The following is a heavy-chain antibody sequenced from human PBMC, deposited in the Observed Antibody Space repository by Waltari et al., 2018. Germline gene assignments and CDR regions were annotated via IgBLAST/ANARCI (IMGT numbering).Heavy chain of an antibody. CDR3: ATTYSSGWYGTTWGY. D-gene: IGHD6-19*01. CDR1: LTELS. J-gene: IGHJ4*02. Sequence: LTELSMHWVRQAPGKGLEWMGGFDPEDGETIYAQKFQGRVTMTEDTSTDTAYMELSSLRSEDTAVYYCATTYSSGWYGTTWGYWGQGTLVTVSS. CDR2: FDPEDGET. V-gene: IGHV1-24*01.